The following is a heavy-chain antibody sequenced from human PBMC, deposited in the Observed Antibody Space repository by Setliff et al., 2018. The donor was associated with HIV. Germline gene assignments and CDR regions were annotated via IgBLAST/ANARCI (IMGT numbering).Heavy chain of an antibody. CDR2: INPNSGGT. J-gene: IGHJ5*02. CDR1: GYTFTSYG. V-gene: IGHV1-2*02. Sequence: ASVKVSCKASGYTFTSYGISWVRQAPGQGLEWMGWINPNSGGTTYAQKFQGRVTMTRDTSISTAYMELSRLRSGDTAVYYCARDFGGYCSSMSCPGLFDPWGQGTLVTVSS. D-gene: IGHD2-2*01. CDR3: ARDFGGYCSSMSCPGLFDP.